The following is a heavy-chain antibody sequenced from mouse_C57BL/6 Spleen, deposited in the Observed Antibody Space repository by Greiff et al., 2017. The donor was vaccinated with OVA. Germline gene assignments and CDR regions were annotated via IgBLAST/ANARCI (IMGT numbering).Heavy chain of an antibody. D-gene: IGHD1-1*01. Sequence: QVQLQQPGAELVKPGASVKLSCKASGYTFTSYWMQWVKQRPGQGLEWIGEIDPSDSYTNYNQKFKGKATVTVDTSSSTAYMQLSSLTSEDSAVYYCARRPITTVVAKEYWGQGTTLTVSS. CDR2: IDPSDSYT. CDR3: ARRPITTVVAKEY. J-gene: IGHJ2*01. V-gene: IGHV1-50*01. CDR1: GYTFTSYW.